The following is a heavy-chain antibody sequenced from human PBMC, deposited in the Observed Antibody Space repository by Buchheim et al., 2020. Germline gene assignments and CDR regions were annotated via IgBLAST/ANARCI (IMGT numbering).Heavy chain of an antibody. CDR3: AKARGAAAASSFGY. CDR1: GGSFRSSGSF. CDR2: TFYGGDT. Sequence: QVQLQESGSRLVKPSNTLSLTCTVSGGSFRSSGSFWAWIRQTPGKGLVWIGSTFYGGDTYYKPSLKSRVTISVDSYRNRFSLSLNSATAADTAVYYCAKARGAAAASSFGYWGQG. V-gene: IGHV4-39*07. J-gene: IGHJ4*02. D-gene: IGHD2-15*01.